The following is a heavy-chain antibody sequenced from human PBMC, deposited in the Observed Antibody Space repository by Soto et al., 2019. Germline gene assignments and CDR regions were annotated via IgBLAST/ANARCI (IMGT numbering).Heavy chain of an antibody. CDR2: IYWNDDK. Sequence: SGPTLVNPTQTLTLTCTFSGFSLSTSGVGVGWIRQPPGKALEWLALIYWNDDKRYSPSLKSRLTITKDTSKNQVVLTMTNMDPVDTATYYCAHSGIVVVPAAINMRQFVYWGQGTLVTVSS. J-gene: IGHJ4*02. D-gene: IGHD2-2*02. V-gene: IGHV2-5*01. CDR1: GFSLSTSGVG. CDR3: AHSGIVVVPAAINMRQFVY.